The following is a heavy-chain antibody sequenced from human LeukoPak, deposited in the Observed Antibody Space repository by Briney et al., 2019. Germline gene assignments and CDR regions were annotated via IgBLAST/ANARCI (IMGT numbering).Heavy chain of an antibody. CDR1: GFTFSSYG. D-gene: IGHD6-13*01. V-gene: IGHV3-33*01. CDR3: ARWQQLVLYYYYGMDV. CDR2: IWYDGSNK. J-gene: IGHJ6*02. Sequence: GGSLRLSCAASGFTFSSYGMHRIRQAPGEGLEWVAVIWYDGSNKYYADSVKGRFTISRDNSKNTLYLQMNSLRAEDTAVYYCARWQQLVLYYYYGMDVWGQGTTVTVSS.